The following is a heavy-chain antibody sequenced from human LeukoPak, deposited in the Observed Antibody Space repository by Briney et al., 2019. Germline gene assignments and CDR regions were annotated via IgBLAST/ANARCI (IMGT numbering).Heavy chain of an antibody. CDR2: IYHGGNT. D-gene: IGHD4-17*01. V-gene: IGHV4-38-2*02. CDR3: ARDSGPAYGDYIDY. CDR1: GYFTSSGYY. Sequence: SETPSLTCAVSGYFTSSGYYWVWIRQPPGRGLEWIASIYHGGNTYYSPSLKSRVTISLDTSKNQFSLKLSSVTAADTALYYCARDSGPAYGDYIDYWGQGTLVTVSS. J-gene: IGHJ4*02.